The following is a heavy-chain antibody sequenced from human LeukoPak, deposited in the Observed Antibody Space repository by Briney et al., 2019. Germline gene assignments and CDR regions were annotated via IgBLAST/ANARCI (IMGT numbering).Heavy chain of an antibody. CDR2: INPSGGST. J-gene: IGHJ4*02. CDR3: ARDRGYSSGWYLWDY. CDR1: GYTFTGYY. D-gene: IGHD6-19*01. V-gene: IGHV1-46*01. Sequence: ASVKVSCKASGYTFTGYYMHWVRQAPGQGLEWMGIINPSGGSTSYAQKFQGRVTMTRDMSTSTVYMELSSLRSEDTAVYYCARDRGYSSGWYLWDYWGQGTLVTVSS.